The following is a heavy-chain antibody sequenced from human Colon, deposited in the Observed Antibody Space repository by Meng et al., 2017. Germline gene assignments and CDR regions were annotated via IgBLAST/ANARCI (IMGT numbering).Heavy chain of an antibody. V-gene: IGHV1-8*01. J-gene: IGHJ4*02. CDR1: GYIFTNYD. Sequence: ASVKVSCKASGYIFTNYDIHWVRQASGQGPEWMGWMSPKRGNTGYAQKWQERVTMTWDTSINTAYIELSSLTSEDTAIYYCARGVDQGVDCWGQGTLVTVSS. CDR2: MSPKRGNT. CDR3: ARGVDQGVDC. D-gene: IGHD5-24*01.